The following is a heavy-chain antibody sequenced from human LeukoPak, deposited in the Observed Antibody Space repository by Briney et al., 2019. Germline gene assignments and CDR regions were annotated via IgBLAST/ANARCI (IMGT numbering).Heavy chain of an antibody. CDR3: ATAGSSGRRAYYFDY. Sequence: GASVKVSCKVSGYTLTELSMHWVRQAPGKGLEWMGGFDPEDGETIYAQKFQGRVTMTEDTSTDTAYMELSSLRSEDTAVYYCATAGSSGRRAYYFDYWGQGTLVTVPS. D-gene: IGHD6-19*01. J-gene: IGHJ4*02. V-gene: IGHV1-24*01. CDR1: GYTLTELS. CDR2: FDPEDGET.